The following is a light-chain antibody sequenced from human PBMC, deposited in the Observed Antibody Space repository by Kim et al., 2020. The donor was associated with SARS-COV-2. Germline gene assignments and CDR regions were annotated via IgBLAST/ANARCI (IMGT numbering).Light chain of an antibody. CDR2: GNS. J-gene: IGLJ2*01. CDR1: SSNIGAGYH. Sequence: RVTISCTGSSSNIGAGYHVHWYQQLPGTAPKLLIYGNSNRPSGVPDRFSGSKSGTSASLAITGLQAEDEADYYCQSYDSSLSGVVFGGGTQLTVL. V-gene: IGLV1-40*01. CDR3: QSYDSSLSGVV.